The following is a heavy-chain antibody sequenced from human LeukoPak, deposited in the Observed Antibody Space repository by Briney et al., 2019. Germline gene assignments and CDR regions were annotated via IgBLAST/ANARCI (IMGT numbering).Heavy chain of an antibody. V-gene: IGHV3-30*14. CDR2: ISYDGSNK. J-gene: IGHJ4*02. CDR1: GFTFSSYA. Sequence: PGRSLRLSCAASGFTFSSYAMHWVRQAPGKGLEWVAVISYDGSNKYYADSVKGRFTISRDNSKNTLYLQMSSLRPDDTAVYFCVRGTGYWGQGTLVTVSS. CDR3: VRGTGY.